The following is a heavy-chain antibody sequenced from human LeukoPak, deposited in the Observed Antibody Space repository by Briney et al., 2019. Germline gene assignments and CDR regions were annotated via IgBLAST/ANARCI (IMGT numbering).Heavy chain of an antibody. V-gene: IGHV1-2*02. CDR1: GYTFTGYY. J-gene: IGHJ4*02. Sequence: ASVKVSCKASGYTFTGYYMHWVRQAPGQGLEWMGWINPNSGGTNYAQKFQGRVSMTRDTSINTVYMELSSLRSDDTAVYYCGRDVRHTYDYWGQGTLVTVSS. CDR2: INPNSGGT. CDR3: GRDVRHTYDY. D-gene: IGHD3-10*02.